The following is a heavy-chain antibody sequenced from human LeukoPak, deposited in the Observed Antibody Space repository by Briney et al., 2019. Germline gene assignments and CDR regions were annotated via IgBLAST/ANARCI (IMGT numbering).Heavy chain of an antibody. V-gene: IGHV4-34*01. CDR3: ARGKSVFDY. CDR2: INHSGST. D-gene: IGHD2-8*01. Sequence: ETLSLTCAVYGGSFSGYYWSWIRQPPGKGLEWIGEINHSGSTNYNPSLKSRVTISVDTSKNQFSLKLSSGTAADTAVYYCARGKSVFDYWGQGTLVTVSS. CDR1: GGSFSGYY. J-gene: IGHJ4*02.